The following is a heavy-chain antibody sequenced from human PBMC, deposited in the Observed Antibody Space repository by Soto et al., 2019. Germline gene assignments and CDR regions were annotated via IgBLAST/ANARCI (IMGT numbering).Heavy chain of an antibody. CDR1: GFSLSNARIG. J-gene: IGHJ6*03. D-gene: IGHD2-15*01. Sequence: HVTLKESGPVLVKPTEPLTLTCTVSGFSLSNARIGLSWIRHPPGKALEWLAHIFSNDERSYSTSLKSRLTISQDTPKSQVVLTTTNMDPVDTATYYCARIGNYYYYYMDVWGKGTAVTVSS. V-gene: IGHV2-26*01. CDR3: ARIGNYYYYYMDV. CDR2: IFSNDER.